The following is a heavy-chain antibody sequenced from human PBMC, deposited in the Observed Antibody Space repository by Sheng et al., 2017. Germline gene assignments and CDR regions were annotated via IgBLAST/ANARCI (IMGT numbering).Heavy chain of an antibody. J-gene: IGHJ4*02. CDR1: GFTFSSYA. Sequence: EVQLVESGGGLVQPGGSLRLSCAASGFTFSSYAMSWVRQAPGKGLEWVSAISGSGGSTYYADSVKGRFTISRDNSKNTLYLQMNSLRAEDTAVYYCAKDLGRGRWELLSSPRLDYWGQGTLVTVSS. V-gene: IGHV3-23*04. CDR2: ISGSGGST. D-gene: IGHD1-26*01. CDR3: AKDLGRGRWELLSSPRLDY.